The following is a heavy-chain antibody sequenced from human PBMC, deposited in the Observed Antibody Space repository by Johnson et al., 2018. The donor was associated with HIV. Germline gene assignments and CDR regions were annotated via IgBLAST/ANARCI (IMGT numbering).Heavy chain of an antibody. V-gene: IGHV3-23*04. CDR1: GFTFSSNA. Sequence: VQLVESGGGLVQPGGSLRLSCAASGFTFSSNAMHWVHQAPGKGLEWVSGISGSGGSTYYADSVKGRFTISRDNSKNTLFLQMNSLRAEDTAVYYCARESALTGDSSAFDIWGQGTLVTVSS. CDR3: ARESALTGDSSAFDI. J-gene: IGHJ3*02. D-gene: IGHD7-27*01. CDR2: ISGSGGST.